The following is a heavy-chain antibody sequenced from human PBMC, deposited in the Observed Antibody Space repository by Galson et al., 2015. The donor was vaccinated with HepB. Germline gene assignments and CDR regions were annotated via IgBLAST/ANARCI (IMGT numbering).Heavy chain of an antibody. CDR1: GYTFTGYY. CDR3: ARGSRLPDCSGGSCYRD. V-gene: IGHV1-2*06. Sequence: SVKVSCKASGYTFTGYYMHWVRQAPGQGLEWMGRINPNSGGTNYAQKFQGRVTMTRDTSISTAYMELSRLRSDDTAVYYCARGSRLPDCSGGSCYRDWGQGTLVTVSS. D-gene: IGHD2-15*01. CDR2: INPNSGGT. J-gene: IGHJ4*02.